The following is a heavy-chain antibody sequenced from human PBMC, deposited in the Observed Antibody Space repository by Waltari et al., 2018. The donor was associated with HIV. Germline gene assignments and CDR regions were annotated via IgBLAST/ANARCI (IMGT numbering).Heavy chain of an antibody. D-gene: IGHD2-8*01. V-gene: IGHV4-59*02. Sequence: QVRLQESGPGLVKPSETLSLTCTVSGVSVTSYYWNWIRQSPEKGLEWIGYVHHTGASKGKPPLRSRVSMSVDTSKNEITLSLTSATAADTAVYYCARWCDTNCHTFDIWGQGTSVTVSS. J-gene: IGHJ3*02. CDR2: VHHTGAS. CDR3: ARWCDTNCHTFDI. CDR1: GVSVTSYY.